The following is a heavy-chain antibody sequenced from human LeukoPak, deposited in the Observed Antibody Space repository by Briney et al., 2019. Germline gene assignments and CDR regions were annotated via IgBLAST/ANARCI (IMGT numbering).Heavy chain of an antibody. V-gene: IGHV4-4*07. CDR2: IHTSGST. CDR1: GGSISSYF. Sequence: SETLSLTCTVSGGSISSYFRSWIRQPAGKGLEWIGRIHTSGSTNYNPSLKSRVTMSVDTSKKQFSLKLTSVTAADTAVYYCARAGDYGDYVGWFDPWGQGTLVTVSS. J-gene: IGHJ5*02. CDR3: ARAGDYGDYVGWFDP. D-gene: IGHD4-17*01.